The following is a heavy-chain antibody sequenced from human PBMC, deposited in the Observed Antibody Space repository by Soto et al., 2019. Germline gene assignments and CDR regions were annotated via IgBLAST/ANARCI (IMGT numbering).Heavy chain of an antibody. Sequence: SETLSLTCSVSGGSIRSYYWSWIRQPPGKGLEWIGYIYYSGSTNYNPSLKSRVTISVDTSKNQFSLKLNSVTAADTAVYYCARWELRYFDWLSFENAFDIWGQGTMVTVSS. CDR2: IYYSGST. J-gene: IGHJ3*02. V-gene: IGHV4-59*12. D-gene: IGHD3-9*01. CDR3: ARWELRYFDWLSFENAFDI. CDR1: GGSIRSYY.